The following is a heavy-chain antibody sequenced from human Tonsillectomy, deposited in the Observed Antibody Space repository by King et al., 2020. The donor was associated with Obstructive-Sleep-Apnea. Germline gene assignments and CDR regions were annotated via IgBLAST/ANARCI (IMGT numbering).Heavy chain of an antibody. CDR1: GGTFSSYA. V-gene: IGHV1-69*01. CDR3: ARGSDSSGWFDAFDI. CDR2: IIPIFGPA. Sequence: VQLVESGAEVKKPGSSVKVSCKASGGTFSSYAINWVRQAPGQGLEWMGGIIPIFGPANYAQKFQGRVTITADESTSTAYMELSSLRSEDTAVYYCARGSDSSGWFDAFDIWGQGTMVTVSS. D-gene: IGHD6-19*01. J-gene: IGHJ3*02.